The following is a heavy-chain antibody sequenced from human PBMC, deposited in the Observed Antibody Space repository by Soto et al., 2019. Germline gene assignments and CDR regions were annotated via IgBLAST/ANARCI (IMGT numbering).Heavy chain of an antibody. CDR3: AKKYGGYTRYYYYSYLDV. J-gene: IGHJ6*03. CDR2: ISGSGGST. Sequence: EVQLLESGGGLVQPGGSLRLSCAASGFTFSSYAMSWVRQAPGKGLEWVSAISGSGGSTYYADSVKGRFTISRDNSKDTLYLQTNSMRAEDTAVYYCAKKYGGYTRYYYYSYLDVWGKGTTVTVSS. CDR1: GFTFSSYA. D-gene: IGHD4-17*01. V-gene: IGHV3-23*01.